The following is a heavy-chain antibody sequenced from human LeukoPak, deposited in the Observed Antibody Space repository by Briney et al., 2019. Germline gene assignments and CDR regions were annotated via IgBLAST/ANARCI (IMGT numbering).Heavy chain of an antibody. Sequence: GESLKISCKGSGYSFTNYWIGWVRQMPGKGLEWMGIIYPGDSDTRYSPSFQGQVTISADKSISTAYLQWSSLKASDTAMYYCARGGYCTSTSCYVAYNWFDPWGQGTLVTASS. V-gene: IGHV5-51*01. CDR1: GYSFTNYW. CDR2: IYPGDSDT. J-gene: IGHJ5*02. D-gene: IGHD2-2*01. CDR3: ARGGYCTSTSCYVAYNWFDP.